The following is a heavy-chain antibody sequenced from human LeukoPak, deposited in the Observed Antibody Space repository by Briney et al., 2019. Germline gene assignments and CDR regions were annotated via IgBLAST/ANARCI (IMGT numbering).Heavy chain of an antibody. V-gene: IGHV4-39*01. J-gene: IGHJ4*02. D-gene: IGHD5-12*01. CDR2: IYYSGST. CDR3: ARNPEYSGYDHGEHYFDY. Sequence: SETLSLTCTVSGGSISISSYYWGWIRQPPGKGLEWIGSIYYSGSTYYNPSLKSRVTISVDTSKNQFPLRLSSVTDADTAVYYCARNPEYSGYDHGEHYFDYWGQGTLVTVSS. CDR1: GGSISISSYY.